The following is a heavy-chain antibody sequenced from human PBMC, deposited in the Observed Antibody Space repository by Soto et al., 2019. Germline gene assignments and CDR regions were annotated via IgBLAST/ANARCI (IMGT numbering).Heavy chain of an antibody. CDR1: GFQVSSNY. Sequence: EVQLVESGGGLVQPGGSLTLSCAVSGFQVSSNYMSWVRQAPGKGLEWVSVIYSGGSTYYADSVEGRFTVSRDNSKNTLYLQTNSVRAEETAVYYCARLPIGHCTTGVCTGGYLGQGTLVTVSS. CDR2: IYSGGST. CDR3: ARLPIGHCTTGVCTGGY. V-gene: IGHV3-66*04. J-gene: IGHJ4*02. D-gene: IGHD2-8*01.